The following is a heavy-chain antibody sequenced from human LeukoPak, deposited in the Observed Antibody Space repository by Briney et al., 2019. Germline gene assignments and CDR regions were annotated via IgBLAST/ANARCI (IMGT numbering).Heavy chain of an antibody. CDR2: INPNSGDT. V-gene: IGHV1-2*02. CDR1: GYTFTGYF. CDR3: ARGRGVRVFLGIYFDY. Sequence: ASVKVSCKASGYTFTGYFIHWVRQAPGQGLEWMGWINPNSGDTNYAQSIQGGVTMTRDASISTAYMELSRLTSDDTAVYYCARGRGVRVFLGIYFDYWGQGTLVTVSS. D-gene: IGHD7-27*01. J-gene: IGHJ4*02.